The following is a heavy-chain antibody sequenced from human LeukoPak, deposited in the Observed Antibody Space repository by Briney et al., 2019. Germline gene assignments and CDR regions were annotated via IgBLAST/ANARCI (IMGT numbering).Heavy chain of an antibody. CDR2: MYHTGRT. V-gene: IGHV4-38-2*02. Sequence: SETLSLTCTVSGYSISSGYYWGWIRQPPGKGLEWIGSMYHTGRTDDNPSLKSRVTMSVDTSKNQFSLRLSSVTAADTAVYYCATYGATSSYYYHFYMDVWGKGTTVTVSS. D-gene: IGHD4/OR15-4a*01. CDR3: ATYGATSSYYYHFYMDV. CDR1: GYSISSGYY. J-gene: IGHJ6*03.